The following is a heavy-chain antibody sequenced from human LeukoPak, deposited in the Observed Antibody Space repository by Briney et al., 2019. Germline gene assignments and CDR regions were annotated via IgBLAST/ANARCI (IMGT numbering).Heavy chain of an antibody. CDR1: GYTFTGYC. CDR3: ARDLSPRYYFGVVFGLEEY. Sequence: ASVKVSCKASGYTFTGYCIHWVRQAPGQGLEWMGWINPNSGGTNYAQKFQGRVTMTRDTSITTAYMELSRLRSDDTAVYYCARDLSPRYYFGVVFGLEEYWGQGTLVTVSS. CDR2: INPNSGGT. D-gene: IGHD3-3*01. J-gene: IGHJ4*02. V-gene: IGHV1-2*02.